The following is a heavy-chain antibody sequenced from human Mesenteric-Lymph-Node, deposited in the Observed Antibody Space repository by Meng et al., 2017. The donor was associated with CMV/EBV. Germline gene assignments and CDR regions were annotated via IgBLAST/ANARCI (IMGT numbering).Heavy chain of an antibody. D-gene: IGHD6-6*01. CDR2: ITPISGTP. Sequence: SVKVSCKASGGTFSTYGVSWVRQAPGQGLEWMGGITPISGTPNYAQKFQGRVTVTTDESTSTAYMELSSLRSEDTAVYYCARSVQYSSFLTGFDPWGQGTLVTVSS. CDR3: ARSVQYSSFLTGFDP. V-gene: IGHV1-69*05. CDR1: GGTFSTYG. J-gene: IGHJ5*02.